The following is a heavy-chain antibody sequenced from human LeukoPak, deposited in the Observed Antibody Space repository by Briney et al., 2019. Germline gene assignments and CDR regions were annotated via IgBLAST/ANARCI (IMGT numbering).Heavy chain of an antibody. V-gene: IGHV1-69*05. J-gene: IGHJ6*04. Sequence: GASVKVSCKASGGTFSSYAISWVRQAPGQGLEWMGGIIPIFGTANYAQKFQGRVTITTDESTSTAYMELSSLRSEDTAVYYCARDGSNYDLGRRMDVWGKGTTVTVSS. CDR2: IIPIFGTA. CDR1: GGTFSSYA. CDR3: ARDGSNYDLGRRMDV. D-gene: IGHD3-3*01.